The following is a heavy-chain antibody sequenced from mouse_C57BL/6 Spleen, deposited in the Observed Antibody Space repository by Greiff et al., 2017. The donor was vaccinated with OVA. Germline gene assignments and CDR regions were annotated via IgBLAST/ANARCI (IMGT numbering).Heavy chain of an antibody. CDR2: IDPETGGT. Sequence: VQLQESGAELVRPGASVTLSCKASGYTFTDYEMHWVKQTPVHGLEWIGAIDPETGGTAYNQKFKGKAILTADKSSSTAYMELRSLTSEDSAVYYCTRGRSYYAMDYWGQGTSVTVSS. CDR3: TRGRSYYAMDY. J-gene: IGHJ4*01. CDR1: GYTFTDYE. V-gene: IGHV1-15*01.